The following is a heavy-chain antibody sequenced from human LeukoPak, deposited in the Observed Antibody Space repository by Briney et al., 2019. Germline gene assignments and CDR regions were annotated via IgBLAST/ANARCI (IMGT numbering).Heavy chain of an antibody. J-gene: IGHJ5*02. V-gene: IGHV4-34*01. CDR3: ARDGGFRWFDP. CDR2: INHSRST. Sequence: PSDTLSLTCAVCGGSFCGYYWICIRQPPERGRECIGEINHSRSTNYNPTLQCRVTISVDTSTNQFSLKLSSVTAADTAVYYCARDGGFRWFDPWGQGTLVTVSS. CDR1: GGSFCGYY.